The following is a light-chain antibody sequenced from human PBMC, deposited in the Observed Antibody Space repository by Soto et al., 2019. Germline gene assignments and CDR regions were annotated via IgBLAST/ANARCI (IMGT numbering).Light chain of an antibody. CDR3: LQYGTSPYT. CDR2: GAS. J-gene: IGKJ2*01. V-gene: IGKV3-20*01. CDR1: QSVSSSY. Sequence: EIVLTQSPGTLSLSPGERATLSCRASQSVSSSYLTWFQQKPGQAPRLLIYGASSRATGIPDRFSGSGSGTDFAHTITRLEPEDFAVYYCLQYGTSPYTFGQGNKLEIK.